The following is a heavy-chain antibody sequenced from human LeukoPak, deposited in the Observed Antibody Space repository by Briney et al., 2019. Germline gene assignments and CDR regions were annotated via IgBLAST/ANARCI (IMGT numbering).Heavy chain of an antibody. V-gene: IGHV3-48*03. J-gene: IGHJ1*01. CDR3: ARGGTLEYFQH. Sequence: PGGSLRLSCAASGFTFSSYEMNWARQAPGKGLEWVSYISSSGSTIYYADSVKGRFTISRDNAKNSLYLQMNSLRAEDTAVYYCARGGTLEYFQHWGQGTLVTVSS. CDR1: GFTFSSYE. CDR2: ISSSGSTI.